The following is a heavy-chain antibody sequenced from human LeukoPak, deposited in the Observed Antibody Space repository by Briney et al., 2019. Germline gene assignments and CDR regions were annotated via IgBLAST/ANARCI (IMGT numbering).Heavy chain of an antibody. V-gene: IGHV4-34*01. D-gene: IGHD3-22*01. Sequence: SETLSLTCAVYGGSFRGYYWSWIRQPPGKGLEWIGEINHSGSTNYNPSLKSRVTLSVDTSKNQFSLKLSSVTAADTAVYYCARVLLIGDYFDYWGQGTLVTVSS. CDR1: GGSFRGYY. CDR2: INHSGST. J-gene: IGHJ4*02. CDR3: ARVLLIGDYFDY.